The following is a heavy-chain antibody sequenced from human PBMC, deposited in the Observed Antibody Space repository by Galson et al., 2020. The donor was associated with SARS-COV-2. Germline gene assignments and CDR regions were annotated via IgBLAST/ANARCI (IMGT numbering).Heavy chain of an antibody. CDR2: VYSTGHV. V-gene: IGHV4-59*01. CDR3: ARARWFGEFRGFDY. J-gene: IGHJ4*01. CDR1: GGSINNYY. D-gene: IGHD3-10*01. Sequence: SQTLSLTCSVSGGSINNYYWSWIRQSPGKGLEWIGYVYSTGHVNYNPSLTSRVTISLDTPKKQFFLNVTSVVAADTAIYYCARARWFGEFRGFDYWGQGTLVTVSS.